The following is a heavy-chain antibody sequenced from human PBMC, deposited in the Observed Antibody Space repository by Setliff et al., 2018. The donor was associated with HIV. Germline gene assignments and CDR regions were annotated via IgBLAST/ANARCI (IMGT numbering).Heavy chain of an antibody. CDR1: GYTFTSYA. J-gene: IGHJ4*02. V-gene: IGHV1-3*01. Sequence: GASVKVSCKASGYTFTSYAIHWVRRAPGQRLEWMGWINADNGDTRYSQKFQGRVTITRDTSATTAYMELSSLRAEDTAVYYCAKNDARGVVITYFDHWGQGTLVTVYS. D-gene: IGHD3-10*01. CDR3: AKNDARGVVITYFDH. CDR2: INADNGDT.